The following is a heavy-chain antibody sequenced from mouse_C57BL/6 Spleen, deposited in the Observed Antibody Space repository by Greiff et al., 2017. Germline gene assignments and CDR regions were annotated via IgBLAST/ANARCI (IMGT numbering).Heavy chain of an antibody. J-gene: IGHJ3*01. D-gene: IGHD2-2*01. CDR2: INPNNGGT. CDR1: GYTFTDYY. V-gene: IGHV1-26*01. Sequence: EVQLQQSGPELVKPGASVKISCKASGYTFTDYYMNWVKQSHGKSLEWIGDINPNNGGTSYNQKFKGKATLTVDKSSSTAYMELRSLTSEDSAVYYCALTMVTTSWFAYWGQGTLVTVSA. CDR3: ALTMVTTSWFAY.